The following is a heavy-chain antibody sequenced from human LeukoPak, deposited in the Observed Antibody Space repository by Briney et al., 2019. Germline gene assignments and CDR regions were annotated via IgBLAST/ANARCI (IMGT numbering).Heavy chain of an antibody. Sequence: GGSLRLSCSASGFTFSTSAMSWVGQAPGKGLEWVSGITGSGVGTYYADSVKGRFTISRDNSKNTLFLQMNSLRAEDTALFYCAKGSGSTLGAFDIWGQGTMVTVSS. CDR3: AKGSGSTLGAFDI. J-gene: IGHJ3*02. CDR2: ITGSGVGT. V-gene: IGHV3-23*01. D-gene: IGHD3-22*01. CDR1: GFTFSTSA.